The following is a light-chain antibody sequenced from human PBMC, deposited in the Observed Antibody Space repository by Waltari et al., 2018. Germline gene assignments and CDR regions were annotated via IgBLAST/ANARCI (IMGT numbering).Light chain of an antibody. Sequence: QLVLTQSPSASASLGASVTLTCTLSSGHSTYAIAWHQHQPDKGPRYLMKVDSGGSYTKGDGISDRFSGSSSGTERYLTISSLQSEEIPGYYGQTWVTVIRVIFGGGTKLTVL. J-gene: IGLJ2*01. CDR2: VDSGGSY. V-gene: IGLV4-69*01. CDR1: SGHSTYA. CDR3: QTWVTVIRVI.